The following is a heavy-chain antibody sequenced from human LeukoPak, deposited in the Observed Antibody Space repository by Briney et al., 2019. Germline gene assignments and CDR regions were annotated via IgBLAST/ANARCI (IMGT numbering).Heavy chain of an antibody. CDR1: GGSISSGDYY. D-gene: IGHD5-24*01. CDR2: IYYSGST. V-gene: IGHV4-30-4*08. Sequence: PSQTLSLTCTVSGGSISSGDYYWSWIRQPPGKGLEWIGYIYYSGSTYYNPSLKSRVTISVDTSKNQFSLKLSSVTAADTAVYYCARGAGDGYNYHYYYYMDVWGKGTTVTVSS. J-gene: IGHJ6*03. CDR3: ARGAGDGYNYHYYYYMDV.